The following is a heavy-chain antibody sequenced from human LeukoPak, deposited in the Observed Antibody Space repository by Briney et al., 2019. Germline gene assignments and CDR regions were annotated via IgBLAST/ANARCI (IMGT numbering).Heavy chain of an antibody. Sequence: ASVKVSCKASGYTFTGYYMHWVRQAPGQGLEWMGWINPNSGGPNYAQKFQGRVTMTRDTSISTAYMDLSRLRSDDTAVYYCARDYGYSIGYYYYYMDVWGKGTTVTVSS. CDR3: ARDYGYSIGYYYYYMDV. V-gene: IGHV1-2*02. D-gene: IGHD6-19*01. J-gene: IGHJ6*03. CDR2: INPNSGGP. CDR1: GYTFTGYY.